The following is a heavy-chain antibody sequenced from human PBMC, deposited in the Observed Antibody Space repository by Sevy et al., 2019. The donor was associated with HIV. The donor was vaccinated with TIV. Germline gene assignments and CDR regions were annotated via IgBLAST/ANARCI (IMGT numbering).Heavy chain of an antibody. Sequence: GGSLRLSCAASGFTFSSYSMNWVRQAPGKGLEWVSSISSSSSYIYYADSVKGRFTISRDNAKNSLYLQMNSLRAEDTAVYYCARVRGSGYFQAAFDIWGQGTMVTVSS. CDR1: GFTFSSYS. CDR2: ISSSSSYI. V-gene: IGHV3-21*01. J-gene: IGHJ3*02. D-gene: IGHD3-22*01. CDR3: ARVRGSGYFQAAFDI.